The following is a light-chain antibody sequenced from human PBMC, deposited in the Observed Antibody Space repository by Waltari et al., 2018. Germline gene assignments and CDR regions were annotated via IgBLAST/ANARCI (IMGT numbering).Light chain of an antibody. CDR3: GAWDDGVKEWV. CDR1: IYHIRINT. V-gene: IGLV1-44*01. Sequence: QSVLTQPPSASGTPGRRVTISCSGTIYHIRINTVNWYQQFPGSAPRLLIFSTTQRPSGVPDRFSASKSGTSASLAINGLQAADEADYYCGAWDDGVKEWVFGGGTKLTVL. CDR2: STT. J-gene: IGLJ3*02.